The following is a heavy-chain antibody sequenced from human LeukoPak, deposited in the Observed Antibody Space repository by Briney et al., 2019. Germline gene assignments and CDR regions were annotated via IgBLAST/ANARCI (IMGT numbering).Heavy chain of an antibody. Sequence: GGSLRLSCAASGFTFSGCWMSWVRQTPEKGLEWVANIKQDGYEKYYVDSVKGRFTISRDNAKNSLYLQMNSLRADDTAIYYCARDKIVGPTTLDYWGQGTLVTVSS. CDR1: GFTFSGCW. J-gene: IGHJ4*02. CDR2: IKQDGYEK. V-gene: IGHV3-7*01. CDR3: ARDKIVGPTTLDY. D-gene: IGHD1-26*01.